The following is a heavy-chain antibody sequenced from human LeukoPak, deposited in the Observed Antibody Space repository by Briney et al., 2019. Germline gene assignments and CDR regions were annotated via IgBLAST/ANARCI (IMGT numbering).Heavy chain of an antibody. J-gene: IGHJ4*02. D-gene: IGHD1-26*01. Sequence: GGSLRLSCEASGFTFISYFMSWVRQAPGKGLEWVASIIGSGRTTKYADAVKGRFTISRDNSRNSLYLQMTSLIADDTAVYYCVREGRGIVGASAYWGQGTLVTVSS. CDR1: GFTFISYF. V-gene: IGHV3-23*01. CDR2: IIGSGRTT. CDR3: VREGRGIVGASAY.